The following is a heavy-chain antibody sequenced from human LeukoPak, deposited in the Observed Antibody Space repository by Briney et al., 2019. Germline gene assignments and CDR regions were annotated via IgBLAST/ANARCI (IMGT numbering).Heavy chain of an antibody. J-gene: IGHJ4*02. CDR3: ARGNILTGYCFDF. Sequence: SETLSLTCAVYGGSITGYYWSWIRQTPGRGLEWVGEIHYTGATSYNPSLKSRATKSTDTSKNQFSLRLSSVTAADTAVYYCARGNILTGYCFDFWGQGALVTVSS. D-gene: IGHD3-9*01. V-gene: IGHV4-34*01. CDR1: GGSITGYY. CDR2: IHYTGAT.